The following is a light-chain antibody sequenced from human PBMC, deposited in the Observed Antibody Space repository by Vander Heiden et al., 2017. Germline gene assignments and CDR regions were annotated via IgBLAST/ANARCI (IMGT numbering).Light chain of an antibody. V-gene: IGKV1-5*01. J-gene: IGKJ4*01. CDR1: QSISSW. CDR2: DAS. CDR3: QQYNSYPVA. Sequence: DIQMTQSHSTLSASVGDRVTITCRASQSISSWLAWYQQKPGKAPKLLIYDASSLESGVPSKLTATGSRTEFTLTISSLQPDHFATYYCQQYNSYPVAFGRGTKVEIK.